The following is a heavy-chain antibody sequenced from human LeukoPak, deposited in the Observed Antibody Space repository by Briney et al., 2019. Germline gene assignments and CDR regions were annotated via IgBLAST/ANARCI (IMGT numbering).Heavy chain of an antibody. CDR3: SGSSGY. Sequence: GGSLRLSCTASGLTISNYWMNWVRQAPGKGLEWVANTNQDGRAKYYVDSMKGRFTISRDNAKNSVYLQMNSLRVEDTAVYYCSGSSGYWGQGTLVSVSS. CDR1: GLTISNYW. CDR2: TNQDGRAK. J-gene: IGHJ4*02. V-gene: IGHV3-7*04.